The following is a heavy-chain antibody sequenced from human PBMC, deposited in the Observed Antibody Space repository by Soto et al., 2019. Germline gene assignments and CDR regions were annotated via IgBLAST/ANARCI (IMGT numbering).Heavy chain of an antibody. CDR3: AREGVGYSGGSDY. D-gene: IGHD3-16*01. CDR1: GGTFSSYS. CDR2: IIPIFGTA. Sequence: QVQLVQSGAEVKKPGSSVKVSCKASGGTFSSYSINWVRQAPGQGLEWMGEIIPIFGTANYAQKFQGRVTITADESTSTAYMELSSLRSGDTAVYYGAREGVGYSGGSDYWGQGTLVTVSS. V-gene: IGHV1-69*01. J-gene: IGHJ4*02.